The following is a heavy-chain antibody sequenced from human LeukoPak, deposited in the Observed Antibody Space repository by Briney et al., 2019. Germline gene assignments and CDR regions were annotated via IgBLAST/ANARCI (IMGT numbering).Heavy chain of an antibody. CDR2: IIPIFGTA. CDR3: ARLYVWGSYRPIDY. Sequence: GASVTLSCTASGGTFSSYAISWVRQAPGQGLEWMGGIIPIFGTANYAQKFQGRVTITADESTSTAYMELSSLRSEDTAVYYCARLYVWGSYRPIDYWGQGTLVTVSS. D-gene: IGHD3-16*02. CDR1: GGTFSSYA. V-gene: IGHV1-69*13. J-gene: IGHJ4*02.